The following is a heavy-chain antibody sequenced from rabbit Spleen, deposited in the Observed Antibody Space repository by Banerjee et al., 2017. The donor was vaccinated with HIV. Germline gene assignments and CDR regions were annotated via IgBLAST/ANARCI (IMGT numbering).Heavy chain of an antibody. D-gene: IGHD6-1*01. CDR3: ARERGDNGYGNAIDL. Sequence: QERLVESGGGLVQPEGSLTLTCTASGFSFDSGYVMCWVRQAPGKGLEWIACMDVGWTGNTYYASWAKGRFTISKTSSTTVTLQMTSLTAADTATYFCARERGDNGYGNAIDLWGQGTLVTVS. CDR2: MDVGWTGNT. CDR1: GFSFDSGYV. V-gene: IGHV1S45*01. J-gene: IGHJ6*01.